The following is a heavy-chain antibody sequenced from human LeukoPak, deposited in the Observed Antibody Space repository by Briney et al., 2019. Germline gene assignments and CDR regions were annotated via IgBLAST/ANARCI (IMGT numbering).Heavy chain of an antibody. Sequence: ASVKVSFKASGYTFTRYYMHWVRQAPGQGLEWMGIINPSSGSTNYAQRFQGRVTMTTDTSTSTVYMELSSLRSEDTAVYYCARDRDWGSDDAFDIWGQGTMVTVSS. CDR2: INPSSGST. V-gene: IGHV1-46*01. D-gene: IGHD7-27*01. CDR1: GYTFTRYY. J-gene: IGHJ3*02. CDR3: ARDRDWGSDDAFDI.